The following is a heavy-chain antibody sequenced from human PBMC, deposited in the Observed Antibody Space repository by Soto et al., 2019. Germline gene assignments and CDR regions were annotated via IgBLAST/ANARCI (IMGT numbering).Heavy chain of an antibody. Sequence: QVQLQESGPGLVKPSQTLSLACTVSGDSISSGDYHWSWIRQPPGKGLEWIGYISYSGSNYYSSSLTSRVTMSVDTPKQQLSQKSSSVTAEDTAVYYVARIAGDVNWDFDLWCRCTLVTVSS. CDR1: GDSISSGDYH. CDR2: ISYSGSN. D-gene: IGHD3-16*01. V-gene: IGHV4-30-4*01. J-gene: IGHJ2*01. CDR3: ARIAGDVNWDFDL.